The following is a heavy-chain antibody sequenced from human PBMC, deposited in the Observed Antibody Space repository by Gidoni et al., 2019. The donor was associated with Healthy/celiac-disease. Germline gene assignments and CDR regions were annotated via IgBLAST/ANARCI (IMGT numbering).Heavy chain of an antibody. CDR1: GFNFSSYA. Sequence: QVQLVESGGGVVQPGRALRLPCAASGFNFSSYAMHWVRQAPGKGLEWVAVISYDGSNKYYADSVKGRFTISRDNSKNTLYLQMNSLRAEDTAVYYCARGYDFWSGPFDYWGQGTLVTVSS. D-gene: IGHD3-3*01. V-gene: IGHV3-30-3*01. CDR2: ISYDGSNK. CDR3: ARGYDFWSGPFDY. J-gene: IGHJ4*02.